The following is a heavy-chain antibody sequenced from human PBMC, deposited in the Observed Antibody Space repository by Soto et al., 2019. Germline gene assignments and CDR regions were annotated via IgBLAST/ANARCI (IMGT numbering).Heavy chain of an antibody. J-gene: IGHJ4*02. CDR3: ARDFELEREDSGGNY. D-gene: IGHD1-1*01. Sequence: GASVKVSCKASGGTFSSYAIRWVRQAPGQGLEWMGGIIPIFGTANYAQKFQGRVTITADKSTSTAYMELSSLRSEDTAVYYCARDFELEREDSGGNYWGQGTLVTVSS. CDR1: GGTFSSYA. CDR2: IIPIFGTA. V-gene: IGHV1-69*06.